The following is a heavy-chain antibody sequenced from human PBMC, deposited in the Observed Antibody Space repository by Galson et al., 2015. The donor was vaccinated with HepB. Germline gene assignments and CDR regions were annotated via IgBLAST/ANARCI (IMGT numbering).Heavy chain of an antibody. Sequence: ETLSLTCTVSGGSISSSSYYWGWIRQPPGKGLEWIGSIYYSGSTYYNPSLKSRVTIPVDTSKNQFSLKLSSVTAADPAVYYCSRHPVGIATRYEPYYFDHWGQGTLVTVSS. CDR2: IYYSGST. D-gene: IGHD2-21*01. V-gene: IGHV4-39*01. CDR1: GGSISSSSYY. J-gene: IGHJ4*02. CDR3: SRHPVGIATRYEPYYFDH.